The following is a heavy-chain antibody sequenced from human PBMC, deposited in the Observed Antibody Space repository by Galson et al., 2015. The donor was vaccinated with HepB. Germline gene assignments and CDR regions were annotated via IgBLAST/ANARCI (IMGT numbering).Heavy chain of an antibody. CDR3: ARRGYDFWSGYYNLGAYYYYYMDV. CDR2: MNPNSGNT. CDR1: GYTFTSYD. J-gene: IGHJ6*03. Sequence: SCKASGYTFTSYDINWVRQATGQGLEWMGWMNPNSGNTGYAQKFQGRVTMTRNTSISTAYMELSSLRSEDTAVYYCARRGYDFWSGYYNLGAYYYYYMDVWGKGTTVTVSS. D-gene: IGHD3-3*01. V-gene: IGHV1-8*01.